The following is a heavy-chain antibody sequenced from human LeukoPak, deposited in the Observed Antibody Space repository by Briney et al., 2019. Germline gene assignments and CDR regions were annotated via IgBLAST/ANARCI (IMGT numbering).Heavy chain of an antibody. V-gene: IGHV3-7*01. Sequence: GSLRLSCAASGFTFSYHWMTWVRQAPGKGLEWVANIKNDGTVKNYVDSVKGRFTISRDNAKNSLYLQMNSLGAEDTGVYYCAKDSYSKGDYWGQGVLVTVSS. J-gene: IGHJ4*02. CDR2: IKNDGTVK. CDR3: AKDSYSKGDY. CDR1: GFTFSYHW. D-gene: IGHD5-18*01.